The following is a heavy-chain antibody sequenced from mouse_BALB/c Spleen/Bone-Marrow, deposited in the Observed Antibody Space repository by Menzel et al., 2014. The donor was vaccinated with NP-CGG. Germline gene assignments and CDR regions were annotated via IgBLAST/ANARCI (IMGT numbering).Heavy chain of an antibody. CDR1: GFTFSDYY. V-gene: IGHV7-3*02. CDR2: IRNKAYGDTT. Sequence: EVMLVESGGGLVQPGGSLRLSCATSGFTFSDYYISWVRQPPGKALEWLGFIRNKAYGDTTEYSTSVKGRFTISRDNSQSILYLQMNALGAEDSGTYYCSADFDYDSDGAGTKDYWGRGTSVTVSS. D-gene: IGHD2-4*01. J-gene: IGHJ4*01. CDR3: SADFDYDSDGAGTKDY.